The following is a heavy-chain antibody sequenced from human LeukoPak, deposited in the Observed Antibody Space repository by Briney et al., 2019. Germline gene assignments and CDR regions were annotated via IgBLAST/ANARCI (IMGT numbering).Heavy chain of an antibody. V-gene: IGHV4-4*02. CDR2: IYHSGST. Sequence: SETLSLTCAVSGGSISSSNWWSWVRQPPGKGLEWIGEIYHSGSTNYNPSLKSRVTISVDKSKNQFSLKLSSVTAADTAMYFCARVAERTWLPYDAAFDIWGLGTMVTVSS. CDR3: ARVAERTWLPYDAAFDI. CDR1: GGSISSSNW. D-gene: IGHD3-9*01. J-gene: IGHJ3*02.